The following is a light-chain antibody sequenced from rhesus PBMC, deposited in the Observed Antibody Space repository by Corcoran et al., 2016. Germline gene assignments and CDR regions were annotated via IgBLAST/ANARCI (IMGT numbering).Light chain of an antibody. Sequence: DIQMTQSPSSLSASVGDTVTITCRASQGIRSYLNWFQQKPGKAPKPLLYAASSLESGVPSRFSGSGSGTDFTLTIRSLQPEDFAVYYCLQHNSDPLTFGGGTKVELK. CDR3: LQHNSDPLT. CDR2: AAS. V-gene: IGKV1-28*03. CDR1: QGIRSY. J-gene: IGKJ4*01.